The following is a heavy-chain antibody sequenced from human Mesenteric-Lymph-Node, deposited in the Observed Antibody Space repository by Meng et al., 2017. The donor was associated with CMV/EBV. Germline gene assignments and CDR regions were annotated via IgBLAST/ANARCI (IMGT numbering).Heavy chain of an antibody. CDR3: ARAISSFSRWFDP. J-gene: IGHJ5*02. CDR2: ISYDGNNK. D-gene: IGHD3-3*01. Sequence: GESLKISCATSGFTFSSNSMSWVRQAPGKGLEWVAVISYDGNNKYYADSVKGRFTISRDNSKNTLYLQMNSLRTDDTAMYYCARAISSFSRWFDPWGQGTLVTVSS. CDR1: GFTFSSNS. V-gene: IGHV3-30-3*01.